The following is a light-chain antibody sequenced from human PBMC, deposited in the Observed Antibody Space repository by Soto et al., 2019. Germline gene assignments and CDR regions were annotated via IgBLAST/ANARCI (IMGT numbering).Light chain of an antibody. J-gene: IGKJ4*01. CDR3: QQYNYWPVT. V-gene: IGKV3-15*01. CDR2: GAS. CDR1: QSINSD. Sequence: EIVMTQSPATLAVSPGETTRLSCRASQSINSDVAWYQQKLGQTPRLLIHGASTRATGIAARFSGSRSGTEFTLTISGLQSEDFATYYCQQYNYWPVTFGGGTKVEIK.